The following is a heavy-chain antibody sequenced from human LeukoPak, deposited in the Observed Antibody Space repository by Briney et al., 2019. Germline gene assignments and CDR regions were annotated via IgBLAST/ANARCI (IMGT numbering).Heavy chain of an antibody. D-gene: IGHD6-19*01. Sequence: PGRSLRLSCAASGFTFSSYAMHWVRQAPGKGLEWVAVISYDGSNKYYADSVKGRFTISRDNSKNTLYLQMNSLRAEDTAVYYCTRDQDSGWSDFDYWGQGTLVTVSS. CDR2: ISYDGSNK. CDR1: GFTFSSYA. V-gene: IGHV3-30-3*01. CDR3: TRDQDSGWSDFDY. J-gene: IGHJ4*02.